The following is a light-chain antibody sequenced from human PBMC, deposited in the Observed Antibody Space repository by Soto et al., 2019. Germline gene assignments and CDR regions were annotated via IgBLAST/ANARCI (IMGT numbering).Light chain of an antibody. CDR2: DAS. CDR1: QSVSSY. V-gene: IGKV3-11*01. Sequence: EIVLTQSPATLSLSPGERATLSCRASQSVSSYLAWYQQKPGQAPRLLIYDASNRATRIPARFSGSRSGTAFTRTISSLEPEVVAVYYCQQRSNWPYTLGQGTKLEIK. J-gene: IGKJ2*01. CDR3: QQRSNWPYT.